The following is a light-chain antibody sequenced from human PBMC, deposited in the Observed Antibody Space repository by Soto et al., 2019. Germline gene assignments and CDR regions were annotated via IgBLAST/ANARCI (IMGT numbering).Light chain of an antibody. CDR2: GAS. CDR1: QSVSSD. CDR3: QHYNSYSEA. Sequence: EIVMTQSPATLSVSPGDKATLSCRASQSVSSDLAWYQHKAGQAPRLLIYGASTRATGIPARFSGSGSGTEFTLTISSLQPDDFATYYCQHYNSYSEAFGQGTKVDIK. V-gene: IGKV3D-15*01. J-gene: IGKJ1*01.